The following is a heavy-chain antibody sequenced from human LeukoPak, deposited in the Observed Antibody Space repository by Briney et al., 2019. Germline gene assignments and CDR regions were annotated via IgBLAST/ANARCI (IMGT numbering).Heavy chain of an antibody. CDR3: ATDPGRDGYNYNY. D-gene: IGHD5-24*01. V-gene: IGHV1-24*01. J-gene: IGHJ4*02. Sequence: ASVKVSCKASGGTFSSYAISWVRQAPGQGLEWMGGFDPEDGETIYAQKFQGRVTMTEDTSTDTAYMELSSLRSEDTAVYYCATDPGRDGYNYNYWGQGTLVTVSS. CDR1: GGTFSSYA. CDR2: FDPEDGET.